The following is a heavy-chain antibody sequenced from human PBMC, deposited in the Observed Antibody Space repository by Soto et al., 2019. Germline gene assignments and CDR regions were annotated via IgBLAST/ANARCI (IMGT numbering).Heavy chain of an antibody. V-gene: IGHV1-69*13. Sequence: SVKVSCKASGGTFSSYAISWVRQAPGQGLEWMGVIIPIFGTANYAQKFQGRVTITADESTGTAYMELSSLRSEDTAVYYCARDGALWFGDYNWFDPWGQGTLVTVSS. CDR3: ARDGALWFGDYNWFDP. J-gene: IGHJ5*02. CDR1: GGTFSSYA. D-gene: IGHD3-10*01. CDR2: IIPIFGTA.